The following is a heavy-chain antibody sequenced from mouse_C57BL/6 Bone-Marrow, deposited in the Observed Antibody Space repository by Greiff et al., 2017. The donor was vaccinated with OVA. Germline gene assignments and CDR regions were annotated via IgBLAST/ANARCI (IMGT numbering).Heavy chain of an antibody. D-gene: IGHD1-1*02. CDR3: ARKGIWSVYFDY. CDR1: GYTFTSYW. J-gene: IGHJ2*01. V-gene: IGHV1-69*01. CDR2: IDPSDSYT. Sequence: QVQLQQPGAELVMPGASVKLSCKASGYTFTSYWMHWVKQRPGQGLEWIGEIDPSDSYTNYNQKFKGKSTLTVDKSSSTAYMQLSSLTSDDSAVYYCARKGIWSVYFDYWGQGTTLTVSS.